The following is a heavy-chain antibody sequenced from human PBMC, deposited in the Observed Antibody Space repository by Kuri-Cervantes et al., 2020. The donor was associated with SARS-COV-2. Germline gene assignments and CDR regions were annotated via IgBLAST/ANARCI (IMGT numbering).Heavy chain of an antibody. CDR3: ARDGPLCSTSCYFDY. CDR2: IRYDGSNK. CDR1: GFTFRDHG. V-gene: IGHV3-30*02. D-gene: IGHD2-2*01. J-gene: IGHJ4*02. Sequence: GGSLRLSCSAPGFTFRDHGMHWVRQAAGKGLEWVAFIRYDGSNKYYADSVKGRFTISRDNSKNTLYLQMNSLRAEDTAVYYCARDGPLCSTSCYFDYWGQGTLVTVSS.